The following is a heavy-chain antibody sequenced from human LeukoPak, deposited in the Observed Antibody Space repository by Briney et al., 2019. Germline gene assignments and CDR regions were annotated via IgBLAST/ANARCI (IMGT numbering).Heavy chain of an antibody. J-gene: IGHJ4*02. CDR1: GGSISSYH. CDR3: ARHRLGIAAAGVDY. Sequence: SETLSLTCTVSGGSISSYHWSWIRQPPGKGLEWIGYIYYSGSTNYNPSLKSRVTISVDTSKNQFSLKLSSVTAADTAVYYCARHRLGIAAAGVDYWGQGTLVTVSS. CDR2: IYYSGST. V-gene: IGHV4-59*08. D-gene: IGHD6-13*01.